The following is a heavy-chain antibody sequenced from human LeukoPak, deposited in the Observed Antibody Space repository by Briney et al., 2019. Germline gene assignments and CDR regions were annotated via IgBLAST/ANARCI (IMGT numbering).Heavy chain of an antibody. J-gene: IGHJ5*02. CDR1: GFTFSDYS. V-gene: IGHV3-11*05. CDR3: ARDRYYASGSYNWFDP. CDR2: ISTSSSYT. D-gene: IGHD3-10*01. Sequence: GRSLRLSCAASGFTFSDYSMSWIRQAPGKGLEWVSYISTSSSYTNYADSVKGRFTISRDNAKNSLYLQMNSLRAEDTAVYYCARDRYYASGSYNWFDPWGQGTLVTVSS.